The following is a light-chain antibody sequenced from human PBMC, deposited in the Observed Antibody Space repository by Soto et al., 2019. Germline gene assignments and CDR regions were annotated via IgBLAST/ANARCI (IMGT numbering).Light chain of an antibody. CDR1: QSVNSR. CDR2: DAY. J-gene: IGKJ4*01. Sequence: ETVMTQSPATLSVSPGERATLSCRASQSVNSRLAWYQQRPGQAPRLVIYDAYTKATGIPPRFSGSGSGTDLTLTISSLKSEDFALYFCQQYKDWPPITFGGGTKVEIK. V-gene: IGKV3-15*01. CDR3: QQYKDWPPIT.